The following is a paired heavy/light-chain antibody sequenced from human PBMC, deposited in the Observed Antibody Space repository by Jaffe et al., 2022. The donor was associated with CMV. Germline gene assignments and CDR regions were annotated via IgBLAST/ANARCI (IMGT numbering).Light chain of an antibody. CDR1: SSNIGSGYD. CDR2: DNS. CDR3: QSYDSSLSAHVV. Sequence: QSVLAQPPSVSGAPGQRVTISCTGSSSNIGSGYDVHWYQQLPGTAPKLLIYDNSNRPSGVPDRFSGSKSGTSASLAITGLQAEDEADYYCQSYDSSLSAHVVFGGGTKLTVL. V-gene: IGLV1-40*01. J-gene: IGLJ2*01.
Heavy chain of an antibody. J-gene: IGHJ6*03. V-gene: IGHV4-59*01. CDR1: GDSISSYY. D-gene: IGHD2-8*01. Sequence: QVQLQESGPGLVKPSETLSLTCAVSGDSISSYYWSWIRQPPGKGLEWIGYISYSGSTNYNPSLKSRVTISADTSKNQFSLRLSSVTAADTAVYYCARSGLPMVDYYYYNMDVWGKGTTVTVSS. CDR2: ISYSGST. CDR3: ARSGLPMVDYYYYNMDV.